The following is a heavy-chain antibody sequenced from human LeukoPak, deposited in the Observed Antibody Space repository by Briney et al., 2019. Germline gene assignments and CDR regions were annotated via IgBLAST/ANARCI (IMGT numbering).Heavy chain of an antibody. CDR2: TNPNSGGT. CDR1: GYTFTGYY. J-gene: IGHJ4*02. V-gene: IGHV1-2*02. CDR3: ARVWWLDYYFDY. D-gene: IGHD6-19*01. Sequence: ASVKVSCKASGYTFTGYYMHWVRQAPGQGLEWMGWTNPNSGGTNYAQKFQGRVTMTRDTSISTAYMELSRLRSDDTAVYYCARVWWLDYYFDYWGQGTLVTVSS.